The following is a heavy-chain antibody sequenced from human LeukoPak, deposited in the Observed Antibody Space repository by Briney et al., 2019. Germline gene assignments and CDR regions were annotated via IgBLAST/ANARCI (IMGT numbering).Heavy chain of an antibody. CDR3: ARPMNDLARDTFDY. V-gene: IGHV3-7*05. Sequence: KPGGSLRLSCAASGLTFSSYWMSWVRQAPGKGLEWVANIKQDGSEKYYVDSVRGRFTISRDNAKNSLYLQMNSLRAEDTAVYYCARPMNDLARDTFDYWGQGTLVTVSS. D-gene: IGHD1-1*01. CDR2: IKQDGSEK. CDR1: GLTFSSYW. J-gene: IGHJ4*02.